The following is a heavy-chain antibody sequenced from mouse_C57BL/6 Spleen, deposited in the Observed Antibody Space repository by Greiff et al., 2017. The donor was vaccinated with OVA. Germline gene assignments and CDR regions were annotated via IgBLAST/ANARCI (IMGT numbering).Heavy chain of an antibody. CDR1: GYTFTSYW. CDR3: ARYGNYYFDD. J-gene: IGHJ2*01. D-gene: IGHD2-1*01. CDR2: IDPSDSET. V-gene: IGHV1-52*01. Sequence: QVQLQQPGAELVRPGSSVKLSCKASGYTFTSYWMHWVKQRPIQGLEWIGNIDPSDSETHYNQKFKDKATLTVDTSSSTAYMQLSSLTSEDSAVYYCARYGNYYFDDWGQGTTLTVSS.